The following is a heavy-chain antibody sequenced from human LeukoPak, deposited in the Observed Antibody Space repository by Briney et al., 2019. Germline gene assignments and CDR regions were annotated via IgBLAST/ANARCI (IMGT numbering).Heavy chain of an antibody. CDR1: GFTFGIYA. Sequence: GGSLRLSCAASGFTFGIYAMDWVRQAPGKVLEWVSGIFGSGGSPHYADSVKGRFTISRDNSKNTVYLQMNSLRAEDTAIYYCARSGALRYFGNSGGQGTLVTVS. CDR3: ARSGALRYFGNS. J-gene: IGHJ4*02. CDR2: IFGSGGSP. D-gene: IGHD3-9*01. V-gene: IGHV3-23*01.